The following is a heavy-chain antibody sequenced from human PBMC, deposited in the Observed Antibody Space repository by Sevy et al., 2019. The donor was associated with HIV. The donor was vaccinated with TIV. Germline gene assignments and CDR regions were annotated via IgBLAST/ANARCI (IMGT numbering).Heavy chain of an antibody. Sequence: GGSLRLSCAASGFTFSSYAMSWVRQAPGKGLEWVSAISGSGGSTYYADSVKGRFTISRDNSKNTLYLQMNSLRAEDTAVYYCAKGGDWNVGGTFDFDYWGQGTLVTVSS. V-gene: IGHV3-23*01. CDR1: GFTFSSYA. CDR3: AKGGDWNVGGTFDFDY. CDR2: ISGSGGST. D-gene: IGHD1-1*01. J-gene: IGHJ4*02.